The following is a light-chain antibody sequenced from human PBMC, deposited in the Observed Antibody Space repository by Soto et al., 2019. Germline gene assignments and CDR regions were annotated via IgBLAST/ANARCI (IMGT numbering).Light chain of an antibody. CDR3: AAWDGSLNGHV. CDR2: VTN. CDR1: TSNIGENS. Sequence: QSVLTQPPSVSGTPGQGVTISCSGSTSNIGENSVGWFQQLPGTAPKVVIYVTNKRPSGVPDRFSGSKSGTSAYLAISGLQSEDEADYYCAAWDGSLNGHVFGTGTKRTVL. V-gene: IGLV1-44*01. J-gene: IGLJ1*01.